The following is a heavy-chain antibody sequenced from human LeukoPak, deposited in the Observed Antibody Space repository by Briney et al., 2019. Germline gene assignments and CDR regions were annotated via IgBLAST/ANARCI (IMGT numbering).Heavy chain of an antibody. CDR2: IKQDGSEK. CDR3: SRSLDY. CDR1: GFPFSDYW. V-gene: IGHV3-7*01. J-gene: IGHJ4*02. Sequence: PGGPLRLSCAASGFPFSDYWMDWVRQAPGKGMEWVANIKQDGSEKYYADSVKGRFTISRDNAKNSLYLQMNSLRAEDTAVYYCSRSLDYWGQGALVTVSS.